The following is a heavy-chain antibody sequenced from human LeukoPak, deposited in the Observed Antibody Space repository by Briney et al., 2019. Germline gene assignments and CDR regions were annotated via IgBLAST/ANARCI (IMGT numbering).Heavy chain of an antibody. CDR3: AGQYYDYVWGSYRSDY. Sequence: WETLSLTCTVSGYSISSGYYWGWIRQPPGKGLEWIGSIYHSGSTYYNPSLKSRVTMSVDTSKNQFSLKLSSVTAADTAVYYCAGQYYDYVWGSYRSDYWGQGTLVTVSS. CDR1: GYSISSGYY. J-gene: IGHJ4*02. D-gene: IGHD3-16*02. CDR2: IYHSGST. V-gene: IGHV4-38-2*02.